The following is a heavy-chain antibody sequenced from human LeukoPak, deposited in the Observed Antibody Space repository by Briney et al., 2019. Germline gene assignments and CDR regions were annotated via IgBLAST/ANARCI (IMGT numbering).Heavy chain of an antibody. CDR1: GGSISSYY. CDR3: ARVVAVAATLIFDY. V-gene: IGHV4-59*01. J-gene: IGHJ4*02. Sequence: SETLSLTCTVSGGSISSYYWSWIRQPPGKGLEWIGYIYYSGSTNYNPSLKSRVTISVDTSKNQFSLKLSSVPAADTAVYYCARVVAVAATLIFDYWGQGTLVTVSS. D-gene: IGHD2-15*01. CDR2: IYYSGST.